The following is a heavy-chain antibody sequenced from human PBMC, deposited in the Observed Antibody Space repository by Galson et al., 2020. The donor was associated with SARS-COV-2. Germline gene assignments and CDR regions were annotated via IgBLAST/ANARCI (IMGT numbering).Heavy chain of an antibody. V-gene: IGHV3-7*01. CDR1: GFTFSSYW. CDR3: ARDNPRLDYYDSSGYFYYYYGMDV. Sequence: QLGESLKISCAASGFTFSSYWMSWVRQAPGKGLEWVANIKQDGSEKYYVDSVKGRFTISRDNAKNSLYLQMNSLRAEDTAVYYCARDNPRLDYYDSSGYFYYYYGMDVWGQGTTVTVSS. J-gene: IGHJ6*02. CDR2: IKQDGSEK. D-gene: IGHD3-22*01.